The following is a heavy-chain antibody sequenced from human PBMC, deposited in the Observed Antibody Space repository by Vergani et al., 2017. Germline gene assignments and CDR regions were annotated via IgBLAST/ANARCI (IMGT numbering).Heavy chain of an antibody. D-gene: IGHD5-12*01. Sequence: EMQLVQSGAAVRKPGESVKISCRTSGYNFDIYWIGWVRQMPGKGLEWMGIIYPGDSDSRYSPSFEGQVTISADKSISTAFLQWDSLKASDTAMYYCARMARGYDAFDIWGQGTMVTVSS. J-gene: IGHJ3*02. CDR1: GYNFDIYW. CDR2: IYPGDSDS. CDR3: ARMARGYDAFDI. V-gene: IGHV5-51*01.